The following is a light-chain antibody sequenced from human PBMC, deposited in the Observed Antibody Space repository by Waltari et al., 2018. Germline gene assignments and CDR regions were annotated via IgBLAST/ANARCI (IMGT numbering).Light chain of an antibody. CDR1: QSVSSN. J-gene: IGKJ1*01. CDR3: QQYNNWPRGT. V-gene: IGKV3-15*01. CDR2: GAS. Sequence: EIVMTQSPATLSVSPGERATPSGRASQSVSSNLAWYQQKPGQAPRLLIYGASTRATGIPARFSGSGSGTEFTLTISSLQSEDFAVYYCQQYNNWPRGTFGQGTKVEIK.